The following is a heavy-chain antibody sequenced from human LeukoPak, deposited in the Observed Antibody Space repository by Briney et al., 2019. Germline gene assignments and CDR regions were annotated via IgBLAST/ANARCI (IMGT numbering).Heavy chain of an antibody. Sequence: GGTLRHPCATSGFTLSSYAMSWVRQAKGKGLEWVSAISGSGGSTYYADSVKGRFTISRDNSKNTLYLQMNSLRAEDTAVYYCARQWLVMSHFDYWGQGTLVTVSS. J-gene: IGHJ4*02. CDR2: ISGSGGST. D-gene: IGHD6-19*01. CDR3: ARQWLVMSHFDY. CDR1: GFTLSSYA. V-gene: IGHV3-23*01.